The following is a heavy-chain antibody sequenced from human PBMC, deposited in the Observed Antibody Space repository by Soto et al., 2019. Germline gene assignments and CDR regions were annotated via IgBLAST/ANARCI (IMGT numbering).Heavy chain of an antibody. CDR3: ASPHPSVFLESGYSSGWYARSYYYYGMDV. CDR1: GYSFTSYW. D-gene: IGHD6-19*01. J-gene: IGHJ6*04. Sequence: GESLKISCKGSGYSFTSYWISWVRQMHGKGLEWMGRIDPSDSYTNYSPSFQGHVTISADKSISTAYLQWSSLKASDTAMYYCASPHPSVFLESGYSSGWYARSYYYYGMDVCGEGTTVTVSS. CDR2: IDPSDSYT. V-gene: IGHV5-10-1*01.